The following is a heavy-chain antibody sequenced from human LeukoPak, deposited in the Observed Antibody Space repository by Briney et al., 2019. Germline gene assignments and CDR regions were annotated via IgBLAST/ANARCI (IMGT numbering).Heavy chain of an antibody. D-gene: IGHD1-26*01. CDR2: ITSSGRSI. CDR3: ARATWDGGHFFDY. V-gene: IGHV3-48*03. Sequence: GGSLRLSCSASGFTFSTYEMNWVRQAPGKGLEWVSNITSSGRSIYYADSVRGRLTVSRDNAKNSLYLQMSSLRAEDTGIYYCARATWDGGHFFDYWGQGTLVTVSS. J-gene: IGHJ4*02. CDR1: GFTFSTYE.